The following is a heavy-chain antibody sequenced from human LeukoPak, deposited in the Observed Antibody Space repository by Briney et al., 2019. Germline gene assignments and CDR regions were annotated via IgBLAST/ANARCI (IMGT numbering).Heavy chain of an antibody. V-gene: IGHV4-34*01. D-gene: IGHD6-6*01. CDR1: YGSFSGYY. CDR3: ARHGLVAARHAFDI. J-gene: IGHJ3*02. CDR2: INHSGNT. Sequence: PSETQSLTCTVFYGSFSGYYWSWIRQPPGKGLEWIGEINHSGNTNYNPSLKSRVTISVDTSKDQFTLKLSSVTAADTAVYYCARHGLVAARHAFDIWGQGTMVTVSS.